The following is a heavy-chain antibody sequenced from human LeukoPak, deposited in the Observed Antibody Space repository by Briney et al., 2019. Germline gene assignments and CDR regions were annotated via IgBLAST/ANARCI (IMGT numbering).Heavy chain of an antibody. Sequence: SETLSLTCAVSGGSISSSNWWSWVRPPPGKGLEWIGYIYYSGSTYYNPSLKSRVTISVDTSKNQFSLKLSSVTAADTAVYYCAREDIVVVRGFDPWGQGTLVTVSS. CDR3: AREDIVVVRGFDP. CDR1: GGSISSSNW. J-gene: IGHJ5*02. V-gene: IGHV4-4*02. CDR2: IYYSGST. D-gene: IGHD2-2*01.